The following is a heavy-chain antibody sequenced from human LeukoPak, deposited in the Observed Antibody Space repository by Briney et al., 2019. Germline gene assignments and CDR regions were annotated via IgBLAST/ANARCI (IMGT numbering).Heavy chain of an antibody. V-gene: IGHV5-51*01. CDR1: GYIFTNYW. D-gene: IGHD5-12*01. Sequence: GESLKISCKGSGYIFTNYWIVWVRQMPGRGLEYMGFIYPGDSNTRYSPSFQGQVTISAGKSISTAYLQWSSLKASDTAMYYCARHRISDYDSGVSWCDPWGQGTLVTVSS. J-gene: IGHJ5*02. CDR2: IYPGDSNT. CDR3: ARHRISDYDSGVSWCDP.